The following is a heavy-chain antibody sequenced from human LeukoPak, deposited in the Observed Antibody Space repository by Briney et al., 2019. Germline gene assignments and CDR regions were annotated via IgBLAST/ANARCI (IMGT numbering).Heavy chain of an antibody. J-gene: IGHJ5*02. D-gene: IGHD3-22*01. CDR2: INAGNGNT. Sequence: ASVTVSFTASGYTFTSYAMHWVRQAPGQRLEWMGWINAGNGNTKYSQKFQGRVTITRDTSASTAYMELSSLRSEDTAVYYCAREYRINYYDSSAFDPWGQGTLVTVSS. CDR3: AREYRINYYDSSAFDP. CDR1: GYTFTSYA. V-gene: IGHV1-3*01.